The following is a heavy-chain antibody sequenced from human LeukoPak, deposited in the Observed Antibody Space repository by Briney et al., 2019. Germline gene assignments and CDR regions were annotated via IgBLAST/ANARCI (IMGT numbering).Heavy chain of an antibody. CDR3: AKDRSIAAGGTVSEIDN. CDR1: GFTFSGFG. D-gene: IGHD6-13*01. V-gene: IGHV3-30*18. J-gene: IGHJ4*02. CDR2: ISYDGSKK. Sequence: GGSLRLSCAASGFTFSGFGMHWVRQAPGKGLEWVAVISYDGSKKYYADSVKGRFTISRDNSKNTVFLQMNSLRAEDTAVYYCAKDRSIAAGGTVSEIDNWGQGTLVTVSS.